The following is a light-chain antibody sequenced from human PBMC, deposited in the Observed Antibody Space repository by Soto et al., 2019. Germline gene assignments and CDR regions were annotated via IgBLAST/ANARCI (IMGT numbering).Light chain of an antibody. CDR2: GAS. J-gene: IGKJ2*01. CDR3: QHYYSFPYT. CDR1: QSVLYNSNNKNH. Sequence: DFVMTQAPDSLAVSLGERATINCKSSQSVLYNSNNKNHLGWFQQKPGHPPKLLIYGASFRPSGVPDRFSGSGSGTDFTLTISSLQAEDVAVYYCQHYYSFPYTFGQGTKLEIK. V-gene: IGKV4-1*01.